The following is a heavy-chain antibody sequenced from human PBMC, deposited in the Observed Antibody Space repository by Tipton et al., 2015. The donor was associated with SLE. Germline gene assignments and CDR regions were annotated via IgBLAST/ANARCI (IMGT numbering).Heavy chain of an antibody. J-gene: IGHJ3*02. CDR2: IYYSGST. V-gene: IGHV4-61*08. Sequence: LRLSCTVSGGSISSGDYYWSWIRQPPGKGLEWIGYIYYSGSTNYNPSLKSRVTISVDTSKNQFSLKLSSVTAADTAVYYCARDTFDIWGQGTMVTVSS. CDR1: GGSISSGDYY. CDR3: ARDTFDI.